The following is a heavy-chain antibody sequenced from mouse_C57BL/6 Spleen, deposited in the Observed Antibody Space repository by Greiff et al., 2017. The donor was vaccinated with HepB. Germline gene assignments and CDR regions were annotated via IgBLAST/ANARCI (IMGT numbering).Heavy chain of an antibody. CDR3: ARWDYDYLFDY. Sequence: VKVVESGPELVKPGASVKLSCKASGYTFTSYDINRVKQRPGQGLEWIGWIYPRDGSTKYNEKFKGKATLTVDTSSSTAYMELHSLTSEDSAVYFCARWDYDYLFDYWGQGTTLTVSS. V-gene: IGHV1-85*01. CDR1: GYTFTSYD. J-gene: IGHJ2*01. CDR2: IYPRDGST. D-gene: IGHD2-4*01.